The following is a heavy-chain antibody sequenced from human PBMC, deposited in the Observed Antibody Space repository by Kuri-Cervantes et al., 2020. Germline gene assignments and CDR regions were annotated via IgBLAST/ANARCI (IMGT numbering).Heavy chain of an antibody. Sequence: GSLRLSCAVSGYSISSGYYWGWIRQPPGKGLEWIGSIYHSGSTYYNPSLKSRVTISVDTSKNQFSLKLSSVTAADTAVYYCAGTPSNRGSGWETVLYYFDYWGQGTLVTVSS. CDR2: IYHSGST. D-gene: IGHD6-19*01. J-gene: IGHJ4*02. CDR3: AGTPSNRGSGWETVLYYFDY. CDR1: GYSISSGYY. V-gene: IGHV4-38-2*01.